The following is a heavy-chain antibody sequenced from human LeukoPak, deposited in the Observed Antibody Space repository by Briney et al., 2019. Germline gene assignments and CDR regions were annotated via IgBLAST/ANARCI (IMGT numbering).Heavy chain of an antibody. J-gene: IGHJ4*02. V-gene: IGHV3-23*01. CDR1: GFTFSSYA. Sequence: GGSLRLSCAASGFTFSSYAMSWVRQAPGKGPEWVSAISGSGGSTYYADSVKGRFTISRDNSKNTLYLQMNSLRAEDTAVYYCAKDRVAAALSYCFDYWGQGTLVTVSS. D-gene: IGHD6-13*01. CDR3: AKDRVAAALSYCFDY. CDR2: ISGSGGST.